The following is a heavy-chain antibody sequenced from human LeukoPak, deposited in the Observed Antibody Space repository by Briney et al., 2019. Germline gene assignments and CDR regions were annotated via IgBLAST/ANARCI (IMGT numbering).Heavy chain of an antibody. CDR2: INSDGSST. Sequence: GWSLRLSCAASGFTFSSYWMHWVRQAPGKGLVWVSRINSDGSSTSYADSVKGRFTISRDNAKNTLYLQMNSLRAEDTAVYYCARGVGGYSYGYLGYWGQGTLVTVSS. CDR1: GFTFSSYW. J-gene: IGHJ4*02. CDR3: ARGVGGYSYGYLGY. V-gene: IGHV3-74*01. D-gene: IGHD5-18*01.